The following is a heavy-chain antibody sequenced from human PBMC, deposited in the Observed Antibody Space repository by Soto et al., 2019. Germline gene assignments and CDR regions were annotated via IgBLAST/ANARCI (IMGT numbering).Heavy chain of an antibody. CDR2: ISAGGGST. Sequence: EVQLLESGGGLVQPGGSLRLSCVGSGFTFSSYAMTWVRQAPGKGPEWDSLISAGGGSTYYADSVRGRFTISRDNSKQNTLDLHRISLRAAGTAVYYCAKGSATIIETGTRYWDYWGQGTVVTVSS. J-gene: IGHJ4*02. D-gene: IGHD2-15*01. CDR1: GFTFSSYA. V-gene: IGHV3-23*01. CDR3: AKGSATIIETGTRYWDY.